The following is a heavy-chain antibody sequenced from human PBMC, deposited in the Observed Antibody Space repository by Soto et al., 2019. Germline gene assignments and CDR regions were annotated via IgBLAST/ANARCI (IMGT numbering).Heavy chain of an antibody. CDR3: ARHGGVEYYYDSSGTKDAFDI. Sequence: PGESLKLSCKGSGYSFTSYWIGWVRQMPGKGLEWMGIIYPGDSDTRYSPSFQGQVTISADKSISTAYLQWSSLKASDTAMYYCARHGGVEYYYDSSGTKDAFDIWGQGTMVTVSS. J-gene: IGHJ3*02. CDR1: GYSFTSYW. D-gene: IGHD3-22*01. CDR2: IYPGDSDT. V-gene: IGHV5-51*01.